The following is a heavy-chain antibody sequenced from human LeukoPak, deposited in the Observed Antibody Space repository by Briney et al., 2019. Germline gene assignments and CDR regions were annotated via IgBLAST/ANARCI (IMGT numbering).Heavy chain of an antibody. CDR1: GFTFSSYA. V-gene: IGHV3-23*01. CDR2: ISGSGGST. Sequence: GGSLRLSCAASGFTFSSYAMNWVRQTPGKGLEWVSAISGSGGSTYYADAVKGRFTISRDNSKNTLYLQMNSLRAEDTAIYYCAKEGRVGATKAFDYWGQGTLVTVSS. D-gene: IGHD1-26*01. J-gene: IGHJ4*02. CDR3: AKEGRVGATKAFDY.